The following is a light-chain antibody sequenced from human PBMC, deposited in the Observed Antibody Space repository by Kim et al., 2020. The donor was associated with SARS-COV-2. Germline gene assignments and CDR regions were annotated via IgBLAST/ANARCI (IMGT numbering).Light chain of an antibody. J-gene: IGKJ5*01. V-gene: IGKV3-15*01. CDR2: GAS. Sequence: SVTPGERATLSCRGSQSISSLVCWYQHKPGQAPRVLIYGASTRAAGFPARFSGSGSGTEFTLTISSLQSDDFATYCCQQHHYCRAFGQGTRLEIK. CDR1: QSISSL. CDR3: QQHHYCRA.